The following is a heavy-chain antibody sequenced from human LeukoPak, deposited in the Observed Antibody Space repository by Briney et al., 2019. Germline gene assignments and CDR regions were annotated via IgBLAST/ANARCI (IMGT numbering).Heavy chain of an antibody. CDR2: FRSKANSYAT. D-gene: IGHD5-24*01. CDR1: GFTFGVCH. J-gene: IGHJ4*02. V-gene: IGHV3-73*01. CDR3: TRLSGRWLQLGFDY. Sequence: GGSLRLSCAASGFTFGVCHMHGVRRASGKGLGGFVRFRSKANSYATAYAASVKGRFTISRDDSKNTAYLQMNSLKTEDTAVYYCTRLSGRWLQLGFDYWGQGTLVTVSS.